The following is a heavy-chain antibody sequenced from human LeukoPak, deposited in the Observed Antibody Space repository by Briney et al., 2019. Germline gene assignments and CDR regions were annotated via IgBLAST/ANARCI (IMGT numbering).Heavy chain of an antibody. CDR3: ARGYGFDY. CDR1: GGSISSYY. CDR2: IYYSGST. Sequence: PSETLSLTCTVSGGSISSYYWSWIRQPPGKGLEWIGYIYYSGSTNYNPSLKSRVTIVDTSKNQFSLKLSSVTAADTAVYYCARGYGFDYWGQGTLVTVSS. J-gene: IGHJ4*02. V-gene: IGHV4-59*01. D-gene: IGHD3-16*01.